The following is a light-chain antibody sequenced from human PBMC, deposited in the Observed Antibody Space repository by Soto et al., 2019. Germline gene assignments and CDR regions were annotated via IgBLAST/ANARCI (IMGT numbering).Light chain of an antibody. Sequence: QSALTQPASVSGSPGQSITISCTGTSTDVGGYKYVSWYQQHPGTAPKLMIFEVNGRPSGVSDRFSGSKSGNTASLTISGLQPEDEADYHCSSFSSSSTPYVFGTGTKVTVL. CDR2: EVN. CDR1: STDVGGYKY. J-gene: IGLJ1*01. CDR3: SSFSSSSTPYV. V-gene: IGLV2-14*01.